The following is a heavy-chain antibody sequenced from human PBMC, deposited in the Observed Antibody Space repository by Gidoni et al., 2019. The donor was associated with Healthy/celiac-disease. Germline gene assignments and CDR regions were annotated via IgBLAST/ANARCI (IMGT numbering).Heavy chain of an antibody. J-gene: IGHJ3*02. CDR1: GFTFSDYY. Sequence: QVQLVESGGGLVTPGGSLSLSCAASGFTFSDYYMSWIRQAPGTGLEWVSYSSSSGSTIYYTDSVKGRFTISRDNAKNSLYLQMNSLRDEDTAVYYCARDYYYDSSGYHGAEGAFDIWGQGTMVTVSS. CDR2: SSSSGSTI. D-gene: IGHD3-22*01. CDR3: ARDYYYDSSGYHGAEGAFDI. V-gene: IGHV3-11*01.